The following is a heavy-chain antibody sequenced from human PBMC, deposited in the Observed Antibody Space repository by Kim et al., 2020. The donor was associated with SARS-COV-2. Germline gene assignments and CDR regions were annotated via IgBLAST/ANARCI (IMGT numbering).Heavy chain of an antibody. J-gene: IGHJ4*02. D-gene: IGHD5-12*01. CDR2: IKQDGSEK. CDR1: GFTFSSYR. CDR3: ASEYSGYDYEGN. Sequence: GGSLRLSCAASGFTFSSYRMTWVRQAPGKGLEWVANIKQDGSEKYYADSVKGRFTISRDNAKNSLYLQMNSLRAEDTAVYYCASEYSGYDYEGNWGQGTLVTVSS. V-gene: IGHV3-7*01.